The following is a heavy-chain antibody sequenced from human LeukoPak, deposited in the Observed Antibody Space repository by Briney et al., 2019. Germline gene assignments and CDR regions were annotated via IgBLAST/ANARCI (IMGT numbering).Heavy chain of an antibody. CDR3: AREFGSSSHYYYYYMDV. V-gene: IGHV4-59*12. Sequence: SETLSLTCTVSGGSISSYYWSWIRQPPGKGLEWIGYIYFTGSTNYNPSLKSRVTISVDTSKNQFSLKLSSVTAADTAVYYCAREFGSSSHYYYYYMDVWGKGTTVTVSS. D-gene: IGHD6-6*01. J-gene: IGHJ6*03. CDR1: GGSISSYY. CDR2: IYFTGST.